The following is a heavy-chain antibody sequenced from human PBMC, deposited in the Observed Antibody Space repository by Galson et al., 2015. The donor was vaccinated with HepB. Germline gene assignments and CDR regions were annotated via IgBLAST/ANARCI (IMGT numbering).Heavy chain of an antibody. CDR3: ARGRGSYDSTGYYYDY. CDR1: SGPISIGGYS. J-gene: IGHJ4*02. Sequence: TLSLTCTVSSGPISIGGYSWIWIRQPPGKALEWIGYIYHSGDTYYNPSLESRVTLSVDMSKNQFSLNLNSMTAADTAVYFCARGRGSYDSTGYYYDYWGQGILVAVSS. D-gene: IGHD3-22*01. CDR2: IYHSGDT. V-gene: IGHV4-30-2*01.